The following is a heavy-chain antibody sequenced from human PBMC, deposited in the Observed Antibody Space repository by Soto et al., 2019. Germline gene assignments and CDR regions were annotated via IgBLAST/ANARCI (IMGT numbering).Heavy chain of an antibody. D-gene: IGHD2-2*01. CDR3: ARIHCSSTSCYLDY. J-gene: IGHJ4*02. Sequence: GGSLRLSCAASGFTFSSYWMSWVRQAPGKGLEWVANIKQGRSEKYYMDSVKGRFTISRDDAKNSLYLQMSSLGAEDTAVYYCARIHCSSTSCYLDYWGQGTLVTVSS. CDR2: IKQGRSEK. V-gene: IGHV3-7*01. CDR1: GFTFSSYW.